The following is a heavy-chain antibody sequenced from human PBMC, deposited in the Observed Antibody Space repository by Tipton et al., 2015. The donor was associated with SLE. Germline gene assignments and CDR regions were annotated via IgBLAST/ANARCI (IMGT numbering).Heavy chain of an antibody. CDR1: GYYFISYW. CDR3: ARPVIAAAPRGAFDI. V-gene: IGHV5-51*03. D-gene: IGHD6-13*01. J-gene: IGHJ3*02. Sequence: QLVQSGAEVRKPGESLKISCKGSGYYFISYWIGWVRQVPEKGLEWMGMIYPPDSDTRYSPSFQGQVTISVDKSISTAYVQWSSLKVSDTAIYYCARPVIAAAPRGAFDIWGQGTLVSVSS. CDR2: IYPPDSDT.